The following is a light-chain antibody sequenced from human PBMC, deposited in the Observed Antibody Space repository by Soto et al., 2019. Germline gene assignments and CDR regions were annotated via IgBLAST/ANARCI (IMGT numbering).Light chain of an antibody. CDR1: QSVSSSY. J-gene: IGKJ1*01. V-gene: IGKV3-15*01. Sequence: PGERVTLSCRASQSVSSSYLTWYQQKPGQAPRLLIYDASTRATGIPGRFSGSGSGTEYTLTISSLQSEDFAVYHCQQYNDWQWTFGQGTKVDIK. CDR2: DAS. CDR3: QQYNDWQWT.